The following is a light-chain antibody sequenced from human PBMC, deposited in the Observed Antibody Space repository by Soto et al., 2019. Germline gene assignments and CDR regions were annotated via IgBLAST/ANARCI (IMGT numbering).Light chain of an antibody. Sequence: EIVLTQSPGTLSLSPGERATLSCRASQSISSSYLAWYQQKPGQAPRLLIYGVSSRATGIPDTFSGSGSGTDFTLTISRLEPEDFAVYYCQQYHRYSRTFGQGTKVEIK. J-gene: IGKJ1*01. CDR2: GVS. V-gene: IGKV3-20*01. CDR1: QSISSSY. CDR3: QQYHRYSRT.